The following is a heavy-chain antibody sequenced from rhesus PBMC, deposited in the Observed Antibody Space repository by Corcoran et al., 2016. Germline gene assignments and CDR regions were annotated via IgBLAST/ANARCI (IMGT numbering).Heavy chain of an antibody. D-gene: IGHD6-31*01. Sequence: QVTLKESGPALVKPTQTLTLTCTFPGLSLTTSGAGVGWIRQPPGKALEWLSLIYWDDGKRYSTSLKSRLTISKDTSKNQVVLTMTNMDPMDTATYYCARGSGSGWAEFDYWGQGVLVTVSS. V-gene: IGHV2-152*01. CDR3: ARGSGSGWAEFDY. J-gene: IGHJ4*01. CDR2: IYWDDGK. CDR1: GLSLTTSGAG.